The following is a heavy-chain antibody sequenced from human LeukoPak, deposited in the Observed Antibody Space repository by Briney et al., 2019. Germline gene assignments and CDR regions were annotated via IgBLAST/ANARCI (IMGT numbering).Heavy chain of an antibody. Sequence: GGSLRLSCAASGFTFSSYWMNWARQAPGKGLVWVSRINSDGSSTSYADSVKGRFTISRDNAKNTLYLQMNSLRAEDTAVYYCARDTYSSYNYFDYWGQGTLVTVSS. D-gene: IGHD6-6*01. CDR2: INSDGSST. CDR3: ARDTYSSYNYFDY. V-gene: IGHV3-74*01. J-gene: IGHJ4*02. CDR1: GFTFSSYW.